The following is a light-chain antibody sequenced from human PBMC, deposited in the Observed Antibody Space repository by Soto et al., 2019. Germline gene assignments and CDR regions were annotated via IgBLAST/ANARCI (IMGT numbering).Light chain of an antibody. CDR1: SNDVGGYND. CDR3: TSYTRTITYV. J-gene: IGLJ1*01. V-gene: IGLV2-14*01. CDR2: EVS. Sequence: QSVLTQPASVSGSPGQSITISCTGSSNDVGGYNDVSCYQQHPGQAPKLIIYEVSERPSGVSPRFSGSKSGNTASLPISGLQVEDEADYLCTSYTRTITYVSGRGTKVTV.